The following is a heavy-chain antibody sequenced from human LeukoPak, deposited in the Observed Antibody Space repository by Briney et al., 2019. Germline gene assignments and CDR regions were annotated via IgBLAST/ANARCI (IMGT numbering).Heavy chain of an antibody. CDR2: ISSSSSYI. CDR3: ARGYCSSTSCYVFSGYYYYGMDV. J-gene: IGHJ6*02. CDR1: GFTFSSYS. D-gene: IGHD2-2*01. Sequence: GGSLRLSCAASGFTFSSYSMNWVRQAPGKGLEWVSSISSSSSYIYYADSVKGRFTISRDNAKNSLYLQMNSLRAKDTAVYYCARGYCSSTSCYVFSGYYYYGMDVWGQGTTVIVSS. V-gene: IGHV3-21*01.